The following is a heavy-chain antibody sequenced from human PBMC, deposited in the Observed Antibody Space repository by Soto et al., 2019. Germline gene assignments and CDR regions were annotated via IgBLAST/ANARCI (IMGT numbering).Heavy chain of an antibody. CDR3: TGGPPNWGFDS. CDR1: GYTFASYD. D-gene: IGHD7-27*01. Sequence: ASVKVSCKASGYTFASYDSSWVRQTAGQGLEWMGWMSPKTANTGYAQKFQDRVTMTRSTSISTAYMELSSLTSEDTAVYYCTGGPPNWGFDSWGQGTPVTVSS. J-gene: IGHJ5*01. V-gene: IGHV1-8*01. CDR2: MSPKTANT.